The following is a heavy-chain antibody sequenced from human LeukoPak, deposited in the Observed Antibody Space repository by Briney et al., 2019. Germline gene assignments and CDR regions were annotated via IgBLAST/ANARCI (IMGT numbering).Heavy chain of an antibody. J-gene: IGHJ4*02. Sequence: PGGSLRLSCAASGFTFDDYAMHWVRQAPGKGLEWVSGISWNSGSIGYTDSVKGRFTISRDNAKNSLYLQMNSLRAEDTALYYCAKDISGSVRFLEWLPFDYWGQGTLVTVSS. D-gene: IGHD3-3*01. CDR3: AKDISGSVRFLEWLPFDY. CDR2: ISWNSGSI. CDR1: GFTFDDYA. V-gene: IGHV3-9*01.